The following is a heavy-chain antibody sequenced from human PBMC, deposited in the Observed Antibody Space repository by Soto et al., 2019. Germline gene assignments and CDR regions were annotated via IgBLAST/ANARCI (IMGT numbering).Heavy chain of an antibody. CDR2: IVVGSGNT. CDR1: GFTFTSSA. CDR3: AAASSGYSAFDI. Sequence: ASVKVSCKASGFTFTSSAVQWVRQARGQRLERIGWIVVGSGNTNYAQKFQERVTITRDMSTSTAYMELSSLRSEDTAVYYCAAASSGYSAFDIWGQGTMVTVSS. V-gene: IGHV1-58*01. J-gene: IGHJ3*02. D-gene: IGHD3-22*01.